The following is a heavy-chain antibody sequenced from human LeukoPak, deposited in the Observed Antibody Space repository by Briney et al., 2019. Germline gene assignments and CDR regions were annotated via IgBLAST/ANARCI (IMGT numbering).Heavy chain of an antibody. D-gene: IGHD3-10*01. CDR3: ARTQGSGSYERYFDY. V-gene: IGHV5-51*01. J-gene: IGHJ4*02. CDR2: IYPGDSDT. CDR1: GYSFTSYW. Sequence: GESLKISCKGSGYSFTSYWIGWVRQMPGKGLEWMGIIYPGDSDTRYSPSFQGQVTISADKSISTAYLQWSSLKASDTAMYYCARTQGSGSYERYFDYWGQGTLVTVSS.